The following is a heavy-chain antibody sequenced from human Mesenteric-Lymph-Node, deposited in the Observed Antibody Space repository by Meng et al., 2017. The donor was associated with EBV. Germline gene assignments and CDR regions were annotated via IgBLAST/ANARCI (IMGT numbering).Heavy chain of an antibody. CDR3: VREMVGVPNWFAP. V-gene: IGHV1-2*06. CDR1: RYTFTGYF. Sequence: VLLAQSGTNWKNPWASVKASCKASRYTFTGYFIHGVRQAPGQGLEWMGRINPNSGGTNYALNFQGRVTMTSDTSISTAYMELSWLRSDDTAFYYCVREMVGVPNWFAPWGQGTLVTVSS. J-gene: IGHJ5*02. D-gene: IGHD1-26*01. CDR2: INPNSGGT.